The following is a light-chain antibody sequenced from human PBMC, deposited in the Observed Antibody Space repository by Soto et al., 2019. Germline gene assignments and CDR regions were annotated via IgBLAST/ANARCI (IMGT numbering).Light chain of an antibody. J-gene: IGKJ4*01. CDR3: QQYNVWPLT. Sequence: EIVMTQSPATLSVSPGERATLSCRASQSVSSNLAWYKQKPGLTPKLLIYVASTRATGIPARFSGSGSGTEFTLSISSLQSEDFAVYYCQQYNVWPLTFGGGTKVEFK. CDR1: QSVSSN. V-gene: IGKV3-15*01. CDR2: VAS.